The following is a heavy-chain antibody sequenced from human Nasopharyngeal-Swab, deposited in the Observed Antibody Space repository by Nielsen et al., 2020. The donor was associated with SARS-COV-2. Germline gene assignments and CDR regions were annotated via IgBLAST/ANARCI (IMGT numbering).Heavy chain of an antibody. J-gene: IGHJ5*02. Sequence: GGSLRLSCAASGFTFSSYDMHWVRQATGKGLEWVSAIGTAGDTYYPGSVKGRFTISRENAKNSLYLQMNSLRAGDTAVYYCARDCSVSSGWSPGRNWFDPWGQGTLVTVSS. CDR1: GFTFSSYD. D-gene: IGHD6-19*01. V-gene: IGHV3-13*04. CDR3: ARDCSVSSGWSPGRNWFDP. CDR2: IGTAGDT.